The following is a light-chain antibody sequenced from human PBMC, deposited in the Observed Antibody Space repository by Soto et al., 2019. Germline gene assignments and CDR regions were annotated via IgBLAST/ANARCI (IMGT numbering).Light chain of an antibody. CDR1: QSISSSY. CDR2: GAS. CDR3: QQYRSTFWT. V-gene: IGKV3-20*01. Sequence: EIVLTQSPGTLSLSPGERTTLSCRASQSISSSYLAWYQQKPGQAPRLLVYGASSRATGIPDRFSGSGSGTDFTLTISRLEPEDFALYYCQQYRSTFWTLGQAT. J-gene: IGKJ1*01.